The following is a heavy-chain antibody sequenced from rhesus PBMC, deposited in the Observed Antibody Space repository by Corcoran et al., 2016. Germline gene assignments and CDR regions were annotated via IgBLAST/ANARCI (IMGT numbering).Heavy chain of an antibody. V-gene: IGHV4S14*01. CDR1: GGSISGYYY. CDR2: IYGSGGGN. J-gene: IGHJ3*01. CDR3: ASPLRSWNYVAFDF. Sequence: QVQLQESGPGLVKPSETLSLTCAVSGGSISGYYYWSWIRPPPGKGLELIGRIYGSGGGNYLNPSLKSRVTLSVDTAKNQFSLKLSSVTAADTAVYYCASPLRSWNYVAFDFWGQGLRVTVSS. D-gene: IGHD1-1*01.